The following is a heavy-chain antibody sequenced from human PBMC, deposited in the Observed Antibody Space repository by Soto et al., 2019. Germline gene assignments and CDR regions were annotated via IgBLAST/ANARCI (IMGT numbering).Heavy chain of an antibody. CDR1: GGSISSSSYY. CDR3: ARLGIAVAGTTDY. V-gene: IGHV4-39*01. D-gene: IGHD6-19*01. Sequence: QLQLQESGPGLVKPSETLSLTCTVSGGSISSSSYYWGWIRQPPGKGLEWIGSIYYSGSTYYNPSLKSRVTISVDTSKNQFSLKLSSVTAADTAVYYCARLGIAVAGTTDYWGQGTLVTVSS. J-gene: IGHJ4*02. CDR2: IYYSGST.